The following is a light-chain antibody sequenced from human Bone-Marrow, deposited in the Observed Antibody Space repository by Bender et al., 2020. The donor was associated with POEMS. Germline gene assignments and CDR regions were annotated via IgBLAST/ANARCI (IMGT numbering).Light chain of an antibody. J-gene: IGLJ3*02. CDR2: GND. CDR3: SAWDGILNGWV. Sequence: TISCSGSSSNIGGNAVNWWQQLPGTAPKLLIYGNDQRPSGAPDRFSGSKSGTSASLAISGLQSEDEADYFCSAWDGILNGWVFGGGTELTVL. V-gene: IGLV1-44*01. CDR1: SSNIGGNA.